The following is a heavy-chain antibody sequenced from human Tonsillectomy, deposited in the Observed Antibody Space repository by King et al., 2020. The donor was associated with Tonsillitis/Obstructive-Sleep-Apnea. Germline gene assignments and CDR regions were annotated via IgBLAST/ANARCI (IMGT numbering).Heavy chain of an antibody. D-gene: IGHD4-17*01. CDR3: AMHLYDDYGDYRGAY. J-gene: IGHJ4*02. CDR1: GYTFTGYY. V-gene: IGHV1-2*02. CDR2: INPYSGGT. Sequence: QLVQSGAEVKKPGASVKVSCKASGYTFTGYYINWVRQAPGQGLEWMGWINPYSGGTNYVQKFQGRVTMTRDTSMSTAYMELSRLRSDDTAVYYCAMHLYDDYGDYRGAYWGQGTLVTVSS.